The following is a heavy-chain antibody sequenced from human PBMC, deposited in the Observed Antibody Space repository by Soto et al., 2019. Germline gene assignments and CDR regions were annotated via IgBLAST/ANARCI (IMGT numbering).Heavy chain of an antibody. CDR1: GFTFGDFG. CDR3: ASLTSWSQEYYYGMDV. D-gene: IGHD2-2*01. CDR2: IRSKGYGGTT. Sequence: GGSLRLSCTGSGFTFGDFGMSWFRQAPGKGLEWLSFIRSKGYGGTTESAASVRGRFITSRDDSKSIAYLQMNSLRTEDTAVYYCASLTSWSQEYYYGMDVWGQGTTVTVSS. J-gene: IGHJ6*02. V-gene: IGHV3-49*03.